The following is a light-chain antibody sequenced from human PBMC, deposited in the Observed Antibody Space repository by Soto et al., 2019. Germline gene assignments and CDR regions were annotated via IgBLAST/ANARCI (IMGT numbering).Light chain of an antibody. CDR3: SSYAGSSNV. CDR2: EVN. J-gene: IGLJ1*01. V-gene: IGLV2-8*01. Sequence: QSVLTQPPSASGSPGQSVALSCTGTSSDVGGYNYVSWYQQHPGKAPKLMIYEVNKRPSGVPDRFSGSKSGNTASLTVSGLQDEDEADYYCSSYAGSSNVFGTGTKVTAL. CDR1: SSDVGGYNY.